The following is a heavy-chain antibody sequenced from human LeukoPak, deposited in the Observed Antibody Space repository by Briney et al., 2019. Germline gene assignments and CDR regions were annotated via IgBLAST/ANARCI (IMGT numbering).Heavy chain of an antibody. J-gene: IGHJ4*02. CDR3: ARGMGRTSCYRH. Sequence: SETLSLTCTVSGGSISSYYWSWIRQPPGKGLEWIGEINHSGSTNYNPSLKSRVTISVDTSKNQFSLKLSSVTAADTAVYYCARGMGRTSCYRHWGQGTLVTVSS. V-gene: IGHV4-34*01. CDR2: INHSGST. CDR1: GGSISSYY. D-gene: IGHD2-2*01.